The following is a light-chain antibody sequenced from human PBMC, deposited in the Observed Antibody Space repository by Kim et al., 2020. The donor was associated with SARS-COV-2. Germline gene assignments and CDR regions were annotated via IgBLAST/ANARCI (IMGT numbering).Light chain of an antibody. Sequence: SYELTQPPSVSVSPGQTASITCSGDKLGDKYACWYQQKPGRSPVLVIYQDSKRPSGIPERFSGSNSGNTATLTISGTQAMDEADYYCQAWDSSTAGVFGG. CDR1: KLGDKY. CDR2: QDS. CDR3: QAWDSSTAGV. V-gene: IGLV3-1*01. J-gene: IGLJ3*02.